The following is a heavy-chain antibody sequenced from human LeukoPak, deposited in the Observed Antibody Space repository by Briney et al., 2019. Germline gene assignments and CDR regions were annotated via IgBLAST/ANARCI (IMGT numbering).Heavy chain of an antibody. CDR3: ARVTGAYYFDC. CDR1: GFTFSDHY. Sequence: GGSLRLSCAASGFTFSDHYMDWVRQAPGKGLEWVGRTSNKAKSYTTEYAASVKDRFTISRDDSKNSLYLQMNSLKTEDTAVYYCARVTGAYYFDCWGQGTLVTVSS. CDR2: TSNKAKSYTT. V-gene: IGHV3-72*01. D-gene: IGHD1-20*01. J-gene: IGHJ4*02.